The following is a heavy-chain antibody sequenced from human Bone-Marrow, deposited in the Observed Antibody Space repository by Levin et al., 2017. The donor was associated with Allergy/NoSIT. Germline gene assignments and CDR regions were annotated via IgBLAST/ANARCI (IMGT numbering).Heavy chain of an antibody. CDR3: ARLISSSSQRHFHH. J-gene: IGHJ1*01. D-gene: IGHD6-6*01. Sequence: GESLKISCKASGYIFRTHWIGWVRQMPGKGLEWVGIIYPDDSDSRYSPSFEGQVNISVDKSISSAYLQWNSLKASDSGLYYCARLISSSSQRHFHHWGQGTKVTVSS. V-gene: IGHV5-51*01. CDR1: GYIFRTHW. CDR2: IYPDDSDS.